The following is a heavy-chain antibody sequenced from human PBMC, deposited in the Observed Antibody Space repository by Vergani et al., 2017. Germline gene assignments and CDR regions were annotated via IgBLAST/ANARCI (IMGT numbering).Heavy chain of an antibody. J-gene: IGHJ5*02. CDR2: ISYSGST. V-gene: IGHV4-39*01. CDR3: ARFHYDYVWGSYRHGRFDP. D-gene: IGHD3-16*02. CDR1: GGSISSSSYY. Sequence: QLQLQESGPGLVKPSETLSLTCTVSGGSISSSSYYWGWIRQPPGKGLEWIGSISYSGSTYYNPSLKSRVTISVDTSKNQFSLKLSSVTAADTAVYYCARFHYDYVWGSYRHGRFDPWGQGTLVTVSS.